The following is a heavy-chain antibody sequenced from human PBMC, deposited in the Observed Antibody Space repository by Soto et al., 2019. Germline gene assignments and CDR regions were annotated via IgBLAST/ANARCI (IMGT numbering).Heavy chain of an antibody. CDR2: INHSGST. Sequence: SETLSLACAVYGGSFSGYYWTWIRQPPGTGLEWIGEINHSGSTNYNPSLKSRVTISVDKSKNQFSLKLSSVTAADTAVYYCARGPGYCITTSCSPADYWGQGTLVTVSS. V-gene: IGHV4-34*01. CDR1: GGSFSGYY. J-gene: IGHJ4*02. CDR3: ARGPGYCITTSCSPADY. D-gene: IGHD2-2*01.